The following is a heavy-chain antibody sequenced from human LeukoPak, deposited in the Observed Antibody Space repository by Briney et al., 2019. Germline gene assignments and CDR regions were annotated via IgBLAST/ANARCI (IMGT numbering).Heavy chain of an antibody. CDR1: GYTFNSYG. J-gene: IGHJ4*02. D-gene: IGHD3-9*01. CDR2: ISAYNGNT. V-gene: IGHV1-18*04. CDR3: ARVDMLTGYYHFDC. Sequence: GASVKVSCKASGYTFNSYGISWVRQAPGQGLEWMGWISAYNGNTNYAQKLQGRVTMTTDTSTSTAYMELRSLRSDDTAVYYCARVDMLTGYYHFDCWGQGTLVTVSS.